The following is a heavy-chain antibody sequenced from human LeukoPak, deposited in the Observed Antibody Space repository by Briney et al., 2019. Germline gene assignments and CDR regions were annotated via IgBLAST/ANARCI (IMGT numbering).Heavy chain of an antibody. D-gene: IGHD6-19*01. V-gene: IGHV1-2*02. CDR2: INPNSGGT. CDR3: ARDGQWLVLAGPDY. CDR1: GYTFTGYY. J-gene: IGHJ4*02. Sequence: ASVKVSCKASGYTFTGYYMHWVRQAPGQGLEWMGWINPNSGGTNYAQKFQGRVTMTRDTYISTAYMELSRLRSDDTAVYYCARDGQWLVLAGPDYWGQGTLVTVSS.